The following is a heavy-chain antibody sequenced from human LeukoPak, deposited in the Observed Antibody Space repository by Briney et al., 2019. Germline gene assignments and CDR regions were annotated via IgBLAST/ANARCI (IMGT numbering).Heavy chain of an antibody. CDR2: ISGSGGNT. CDR1: GFTFNTYA. J-gene: IGHJ5*02. Sequence: GGSLRLSCAASGFTFNTYAMSWVRQAPGKGLEWVSTISGSGGNTYYADSVKGRFTISRDNVKNSVYLQMNSLRAEDTAVYYCARDNSVEDTACWFDPWGQGTLVTVSS. D-gene: IGHD4-23*01. CDR3: ARDNSVEDTACWFDP. V-gene: IGHV3-23*01.